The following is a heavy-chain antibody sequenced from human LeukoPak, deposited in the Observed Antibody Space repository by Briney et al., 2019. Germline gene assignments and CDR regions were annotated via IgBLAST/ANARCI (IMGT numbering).Heavy chain of an antibody. CDR2: ISAYNGNT. Sequence: ALVKVSCKASGYTFTSYGISWVRQAPGQGLEWMGWISAYNGNTNYAQKLQGRVTMTTDTSTSTAYMELRSLRSDDTAVYYCARSGYCSSTSCYTEGVADYWGQGTLVTVSS. CDR1: GYTFTSYG. CDR3: ARSGYCSSTSCYTEGVADY. D-gene: IGHD2-2*02. V-gene: IGHV1-18*01. J-gene: IGHJ4*02.